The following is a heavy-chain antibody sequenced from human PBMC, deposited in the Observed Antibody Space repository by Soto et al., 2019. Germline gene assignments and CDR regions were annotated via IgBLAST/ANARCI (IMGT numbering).Heavy chain of an antibody. Sequence: ASVKVSCKASGGTFSSYAISWVRQAPGQGLEWMGGIIPIFGTANYAQKFQGRVTITADRSTSTAYMELSSLRSEDTAVYYCARLPTYYYDSNDYWGQGTLVTVSS. J-gene: IGHJ4*02. D-gene: IGHD3-22*01. V-gene: IGHV1-69*06. CDR2: IIPIFGTA. CDR1: GGTFSSYA. CDR3: ARLPTYYYDSNDY.